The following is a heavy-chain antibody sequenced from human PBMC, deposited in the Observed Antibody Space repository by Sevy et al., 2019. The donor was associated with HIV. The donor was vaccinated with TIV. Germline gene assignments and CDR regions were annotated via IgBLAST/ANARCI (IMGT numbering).Heavy chain of an antibody. D-gene: IGHD3-22*01. CDR2: IKQDGNEK. J-gene: IGHJ4*02. V-gene: IGHV3-7*01. Sequence: GGALRLSCVASGFNLSPYWMTWVRQAPGKGLEWVANIKQDGNEKYHVDSVKGRFNVSRDNAKNALYLQMYSLRVEDTAVYFCASNTYHYDSNTYYPVYWCQGTQYTVSS. CDR3: ASNTYHYDSNTYYPVY. CDR1: GFNLSPYW.